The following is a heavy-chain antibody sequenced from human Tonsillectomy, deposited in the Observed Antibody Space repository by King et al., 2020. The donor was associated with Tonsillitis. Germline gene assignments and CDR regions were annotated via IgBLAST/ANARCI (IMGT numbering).Heavy chain of an antibody. CDR3: TTQWELLGGNYFDY. V-gene: IGHV3-15*01. CDR2: IKSKTDGGST. D-gene: IGHD1-26*01. CDR1: GFTFSNAW. Sequence: VQLVQSGGGLVKPGGSLRLSCAASGFTFSNAWMSWVRQAPGKWLEWVGRIKSKTDGGSTDYAAPVKGRFTISRDDSKKTLYLQMNSLKTEDTAVYYCTTQWELLGGNYFDYWGQGTLVTVSS. J-gene: IGHJ4*02.